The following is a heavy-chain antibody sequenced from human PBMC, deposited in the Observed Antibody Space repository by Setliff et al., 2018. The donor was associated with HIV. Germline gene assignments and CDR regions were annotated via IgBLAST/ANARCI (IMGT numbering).Heavy chain of an antibody. CDR3: ARAGGSGSYYWFDP. CDR2: IYYSGST. D-gene: IGHD3-10*01. J-gene: IGHJ5*02. CDR1: GGSISSGDYF. V-gene: IGHV4-30-4*08. Sequence: SETLSLTCTVSGGSISSGDYFWSWIRQPPGKGLEWIGYIYYSGSTYYNPSLKSRVTISVDTSKNQFSLKLSSVTAADTAGYYCARAGGSGSYYWFDPWGQGTLVTVSS.